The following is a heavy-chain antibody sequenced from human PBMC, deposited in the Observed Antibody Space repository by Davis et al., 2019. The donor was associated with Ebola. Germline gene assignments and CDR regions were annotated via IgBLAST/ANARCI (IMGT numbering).Heavy chain of an antibody. J-gene: IGHJ6*03. CDR1: GASVSSSSYF. CDR2: FLYGGTT. CDR3: AKGFSMKAVAQNGYMDV. D-gene: IGHD3-22*01. Sequence: PSETLSLTCTVSGASVSSSSYFWGWIRQPPGKGLEWIGIFLYGGTTHSSPSLKSRVPMSIDMSKNQFSLKLTSVTAADTATYYCAKGFSMKAVAQNGYMDVWGKGTTVTVSS. V-gene: IGHV4-39*07.